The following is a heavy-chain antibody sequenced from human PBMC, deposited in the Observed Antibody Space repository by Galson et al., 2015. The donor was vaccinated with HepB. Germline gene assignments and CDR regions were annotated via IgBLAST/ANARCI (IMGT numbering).Heavy chain of an antibody. CDR1: GFTFSSYA. J-gene: IGHJ6*02. D-gene: IGHD2-15*01. CDR2: ISYDGSNK. Sequence: SLRLSCAASGFTFSSYAMHWVRQAPGKGLEWVAVISYDGSNKYYADSVKGRFTISRDNSKNTLYLQMNSLRAEDTAVYYCAREGTDIVRGDYYGMDVWGQGTTVTVSS. V-gene: IGHV3-30-3*01. CDR3: AREGTDIVRGDYYGMDV.